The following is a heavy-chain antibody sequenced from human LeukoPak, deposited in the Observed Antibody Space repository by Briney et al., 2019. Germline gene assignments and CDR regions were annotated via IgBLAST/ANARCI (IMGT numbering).Heavy chain of an antibody. CDR1: GYTFTGYY. CDR2: INPNSGGT. D-gene: IGHD2-2*01. Sequence: GASVKVSCKASGYTFTGYYMHWVRQAPGQGLEWMGWINPNSGGTNYAQKFQGRVTMTRDTSISTAYMELSRLRSDDTAVYYCARALVVPAVQFDYWGQGTLVTVSS. V-gene: IGHV1-2*02. CDR3: ARALVVPAVQFDY. J-gene: IGHJ4*02.